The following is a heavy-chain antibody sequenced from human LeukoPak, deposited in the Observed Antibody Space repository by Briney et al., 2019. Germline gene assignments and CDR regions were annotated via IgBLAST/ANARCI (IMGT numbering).Heavy chain of an antibody. V-gene: IGHV1-69-2*01. CDR2: VDLEDGET. CDR3: ATLSIMVVTSYYYYYMDV. Sequence: ATVKIPCKVSGYTFTDYYMHWLQQDPGNALEWIGLVDLEDGETIYAEKFQGRVTITADTSTDTAYMELSSLRSEDTAVYYCATLSIMVVTSYYYYYMDVWGKGTTVTVSS. D-gene: IGHD4/OR15-4a*01. CDR1: GYTFTDYY. J-gene: IGHJ6*03.